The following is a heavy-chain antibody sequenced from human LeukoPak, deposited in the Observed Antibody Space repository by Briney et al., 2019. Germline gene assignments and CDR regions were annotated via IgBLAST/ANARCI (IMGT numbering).Heavy chain of an antibody. Sequence: ASVKVSCKASGYTFTGYYMHWVRQAPGQGLEWMGIINPSGGSTSYAQKFQGRVTMTRDMSTSTVYMELSSLRSEDTAVYYCARGYCSGGSCLPSFAFDIWGQGTMVTVSS. J-gene: IGHJ3*02. V-gene: IGHV1-46*01. CDR1: GYTFTGYY. D-gene: IGHD2-15*01. CDR3: ARGYCSGGSCLPSFAFDI. CDR2: INPSGGST.